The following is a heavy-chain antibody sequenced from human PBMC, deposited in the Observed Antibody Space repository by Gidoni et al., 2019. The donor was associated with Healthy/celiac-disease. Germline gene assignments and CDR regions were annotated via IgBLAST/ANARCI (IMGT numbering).Heavy chain of an antibody. D-gene: IGHD6-19*01. CDR1: GFTFSSYA. CDR2: ISGSGGNT. CDR3: AKGYSSGWYLFDY. J-gene: IGHJ4*02. Sequence: EVQLLESGGGLVQPGGSLRLSCAASGFTFSSYAMSWVRQAPGKGLEWVSAISGSGGNTYYADSVKGRFTISRDNSKNTLYLQMNSLRAEDTAVYYCAKGYSSGWYLFDYWGQGTLVTVSS. V-gene: IGHV3-23*01.